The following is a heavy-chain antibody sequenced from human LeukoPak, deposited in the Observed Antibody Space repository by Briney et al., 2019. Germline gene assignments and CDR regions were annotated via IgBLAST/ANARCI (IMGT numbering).Heavy chain of an antibody. D-gene: IGHD3-22*01. CDR2: IFYTGST. Sequence: SETLSLTCTVSGGSISSYYWNWIRQPPGKGLEWIGYIFYTGSTNYNPSLKSRVTISVDTSKNQFSLKLSSVTAADTAVYYCARVWMDSNGYRDAFDIWGQGTMVTVSS. CDR1: GGSISSYY. J-gene: IGHJ3*02. CDR3: ARVWMDSNGYRDAFDI. V-gene: IGHV4-59*01.